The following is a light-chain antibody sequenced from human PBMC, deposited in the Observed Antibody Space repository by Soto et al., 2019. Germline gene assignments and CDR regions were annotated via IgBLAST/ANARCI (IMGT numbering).Light chain of an antibody. V-gene: IGKV1-39*01. CDR1: QSISSY. J-gene: IGKJ1*01. Sequence: DIQMTQSPSSLSASVEDRVTITCRASQSISSYLNWYQQKPGKAPKVLIYAASSLQSGVPSRFSGSGSGTDFTLTISRLEPEDFAVYYCQQYGNSPQTFGQGTKVDIK. CDR2: AAS. CDR3: QQYGNSPQT.